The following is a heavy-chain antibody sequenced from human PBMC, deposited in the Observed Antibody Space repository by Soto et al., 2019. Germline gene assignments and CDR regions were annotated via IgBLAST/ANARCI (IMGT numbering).Heavy chain of an antibody. V-gene: IGHV3-72*01. CDR3: ASASFRRQQLAIDY. CDR2: SRNKANSYST. D-gene: IGHD6-13*01. J-gene: IGHJ4*02. CDR1: GFTLSDHY. Sequence: PGESLNISCAASGFTLSDHYMDWVRQVPGKGLEWVGRSRNKANSYSTEYAASVKGRFTIGRDDSKTSVFLQMDSLKTEDTAVYYCASASFRRQQLAIDYWGQGTLVTVSS.